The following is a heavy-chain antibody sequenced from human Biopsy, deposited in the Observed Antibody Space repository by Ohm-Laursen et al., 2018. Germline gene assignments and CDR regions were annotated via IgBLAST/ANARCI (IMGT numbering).Heavy chain of an antibody. Sequence: TQTLTLTCTFSGFSLSSHGVGVGWIRQPPGEALEWLAIVYWDNDKRYSPSLWSRLNIWKDASKNRVVLTLTDMDPVDTATYYCAHVVITYGGIIALDAFDVWGQGSMVIVSS. D-gene: IGHD3-16*02. CDR3: AHVVITYGGIIALDAFDV. J-gene: IGHJ3*01. CDR2: VYWDNDK. CDR1: GFSLSSHGVG. V-gene: IGHV2-5*02.